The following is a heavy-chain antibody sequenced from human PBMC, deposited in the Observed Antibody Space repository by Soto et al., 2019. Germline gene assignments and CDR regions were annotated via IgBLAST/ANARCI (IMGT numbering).Heavy chain of an antibody. CDR2: IFHSGST. D-gene: IGHD1-26*01. V-gene: IGHV4-4*02. J-gene: IGHJ4*02. CDR1: GGSIGSNNW. CDR3: ARVYSGSYSDS. Sequence: SETRSLTCAVSGGSIGSNNWWSWVRQPPGKGLEWIGEIFHSGSTNYNPSLKTRVTISVDKSKNQFSLKLSSVTAADTAVYYCARVYSGSYSDSWGQGTLVT.